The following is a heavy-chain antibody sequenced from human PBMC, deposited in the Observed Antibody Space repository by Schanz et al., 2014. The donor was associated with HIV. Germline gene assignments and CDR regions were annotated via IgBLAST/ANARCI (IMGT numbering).Heavy chain of an antibody. V-gene: IGHV1-2*02. J-gene: IGHJ3*02. CDR1: GYTFTAYS. CDR2: INPNSGGT. D-gene: IGHD6-13*01. CDR3: ARDLVDSSTWYDAFDI. Sequence: QVQLVQSGAEVQKPGASVKVSCKASGYTFTAYSIHWVRQAPGQGLEWMGWINPNSGGTNSAQKFQGRVTMSMDTSISTAYMEVRSLRSDDTALYFCARDLVDSSTWYDAFDIWGQGTKVTVSS.